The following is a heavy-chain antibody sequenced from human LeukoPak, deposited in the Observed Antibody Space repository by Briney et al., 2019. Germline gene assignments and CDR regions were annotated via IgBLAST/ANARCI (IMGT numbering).Heavy chain of an antibody. CDR2: IWFDGSNE. CDR3: ARDAIGGYYFDY. V-gene: IGHV3-33*01. D-gene: IGHD3-10*01. CDR1: GFTFTYYG. J-gene: IGHJ4*02. Sequence: GGSLRLSCAASGFTFTYYGMHWVRQAPGKGLEWVAVIWFDGSNEHYADSVKGRFTISRDNSKNTLYLQMNSLRAEDTSVYYCARDAIGGYYFDYWGQGTLVTVSS.